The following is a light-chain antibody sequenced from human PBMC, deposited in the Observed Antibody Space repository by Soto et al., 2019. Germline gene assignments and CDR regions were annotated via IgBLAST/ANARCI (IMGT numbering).Light chain of an antibody. V-gene: IGLV2-23*02. Sequence: QSVLTQPASVSGSPGQSIAISCTGTSSDIGTYNLVSWYQQHPGKAPKLMISEVNKRPSGVSNRFSGSKSGNTASLTISGLQTEDEADYYCCSFAGSGTGVFGTGTKVTVL. CDR2: EVN. CDR3: CSFAGSGTGV. CDR1: SSDIGTYNL. J-gene: IGLJ1*01.